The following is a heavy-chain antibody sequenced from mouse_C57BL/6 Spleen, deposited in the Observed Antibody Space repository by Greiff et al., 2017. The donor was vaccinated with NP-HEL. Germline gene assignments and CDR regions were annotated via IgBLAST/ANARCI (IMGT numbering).Heavy chain of an antibody. D-gene: IGHD2-4*01. V-gene: IGHV7-3*01. CDR3: ALYYDYDGGFAY. CDR2: IRNKANGYTT. J-gene: IGHJ3*01. Sequence: EVQLVESGGGLVQPGGSLSLSCAASGFTFTDYYMSWVRQPPGKALEWLGFIRNKANGYTTEYSASVKGRFTISRDNSQSILYLQMNALRAEDSATYYCALYYDYDGGFAYWGQGTLVTVSA. CDR1: GFTFTDYY.